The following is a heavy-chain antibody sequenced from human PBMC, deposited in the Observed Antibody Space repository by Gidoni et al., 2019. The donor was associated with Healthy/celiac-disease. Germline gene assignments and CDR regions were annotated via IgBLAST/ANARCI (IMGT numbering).Heavy chain of an antibody. CDR2: IIPIFGTA. CDR3: ARDIRGYCSSTSCPTTDYYYYYYMDV. CDR1: GGTFSSYA. V-gene: IGHV1-69*01. J-gene: IGHJ6*03. D-gene: IGHD2-2*01. Sequence: QVQLVQSGAEVKKPGSSVKVSCKASGGTFSSYAISWVRQAPGQGLEWMGGIIPIFGTANYAQKFQGRVTITADESTSTAYMELSSLRSEDTAVYYCARDIRGYCSSTSCPTTDYYYYYYMDVWGKGTTVTVSS.